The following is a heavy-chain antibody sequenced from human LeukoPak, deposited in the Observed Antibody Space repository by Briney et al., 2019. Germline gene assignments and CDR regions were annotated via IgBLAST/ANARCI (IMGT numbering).Heavy chain of an antibody. V-gene: IGHV3-21*01. CDR1: GFTFSSYS. CDR2: ISSSSSYI. J-gene: IGHJ4*02. D-gene: IGHD3-22*01. CDR3: ARVKQRGGYSFDY. Sequence: GGSLRLSCAASGFTFSSYSMNWVRQAPGKGLEWVSSISSSSSYIYYADSVKGRFTISRDNAKNSLYLQMNSLRAEDTAVYYCARVKQRGGYSFDYWGQGTLVTVSS.